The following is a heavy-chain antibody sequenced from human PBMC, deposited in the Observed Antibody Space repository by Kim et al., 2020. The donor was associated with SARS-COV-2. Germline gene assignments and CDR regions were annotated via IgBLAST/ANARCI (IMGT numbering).Heavy chain of an antibody. CDR1: GYTFTSYA. J-gene: IGHJ5*02. CDR2: INAGNGNT. Sequence: ASVKVSCKASGYTFTSYAMHWVRQAPGQRLEWMGWINAGNGNTKYSQKFQGRVTITRDTSASTAYMELSSLRSEDTAVYYCASGRYSSGWYGSWFDPWGQGTLVTVSS. CDR3: ASGRYSSGWYGSWFDP. D-gene: IGHD6-19*01. V-gene: IGHV1-3*01.